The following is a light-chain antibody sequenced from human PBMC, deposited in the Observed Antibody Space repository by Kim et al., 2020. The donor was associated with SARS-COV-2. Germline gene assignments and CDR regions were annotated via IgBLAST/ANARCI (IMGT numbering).Light chain of an antibody. J-gene: IGKJ2*01. V-gene: IGKV3-11*01. CDR1: QSISTY. Sequence: VLTQSPATLSLSPGERATLSCRASQSISTYLAWYQQKPGQAPRPLIYDASNRATGIPARFSGSGSGTDFTLTISSLEPEDFAVYYFQQRTNWPMYTFGQGTKLEI. CDR3: QQRTNWPMYT. CDR2: DAS.